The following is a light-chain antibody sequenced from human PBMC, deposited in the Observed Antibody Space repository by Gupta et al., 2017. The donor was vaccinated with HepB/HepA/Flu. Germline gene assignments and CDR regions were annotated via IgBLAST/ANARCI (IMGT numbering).Light chain of an antibody. CDR2: SNN. J-gene: IGLJ2*01. Sequence: SVLTQPPSASGTPGQGVTISCSGSSSNIGSNTVNWYQQLPGTAPKLLIYSNNQRPSGVPDRFSGSKSGTSASLAISGLQSEDEADYYCAAWDDSLNGPVFGGGTKLTVL. CDR3: AAWDDSLNGPV. V-gene: IGLV1-44*01. CDR1: SSNIGSNT.